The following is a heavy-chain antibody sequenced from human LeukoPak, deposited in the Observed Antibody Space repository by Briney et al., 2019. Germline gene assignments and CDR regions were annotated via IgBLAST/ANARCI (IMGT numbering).Heavy chain of an antibody. CDR3: ARPDDVWFGESNPFDY. CDR1: GFTFSSYA. CDR2: ISYDGSNK. V-gene: IGHV3-30-3*01. J-gene: IGHJ4*02. Sequence: PGGSLRLSCAASGFTFSSYAMHWVRQAPGKGLEWVAVISYDGSNKYYADSVKGRFTISRDNSKNTLYLQMNSLRAEDTAVYYCARPDDVWFGESNPFDYWGQGTLVTVSS. D-gene: IGHD3-10*01.